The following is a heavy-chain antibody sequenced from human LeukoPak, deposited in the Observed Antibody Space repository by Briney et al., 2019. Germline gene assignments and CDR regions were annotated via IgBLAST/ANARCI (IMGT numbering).Heavy chain of an antibody. Sequence: ASVKVSFKASGYTFTSYYMHWVRQAPGQGLEWMGIINPSGGSTSYAQKFQGRVTMTRDMSTSTVYMELSSLRSEDTAVYYCARDRGRVRDDSSGDYASPDYWGQGTLVTVSS. CDR1: GYTFTSYY. D-gene: IGHD3-22*01. CDR2: INPSGGST. J-gene: IGHJ4*02. CDR3: ARDRGRVRDDSSGDYASPDY. V-gene: IGHV1-46*01.